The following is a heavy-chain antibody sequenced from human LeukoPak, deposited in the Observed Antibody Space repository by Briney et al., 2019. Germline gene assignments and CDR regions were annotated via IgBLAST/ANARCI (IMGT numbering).Heavy chain of an antibody. CDR3: ARETAVTTAFDI. D-gene: IGHD4-17*01. J-gene: IGHJ3*02. CDR2: ISSSGSTI. V-gene: IGHV3-11*01. CDR1: GFTFSDYY. Sequence: GGSLRLSCAASGFTFSDYYMSWIRQAPGKGLEWVSYISSSGSTIYYADSVKGRFTISRDNSKNTLYLQMNSLRAEDTAVYYCARETAVTTAFDIWGQGTMVTVSS.